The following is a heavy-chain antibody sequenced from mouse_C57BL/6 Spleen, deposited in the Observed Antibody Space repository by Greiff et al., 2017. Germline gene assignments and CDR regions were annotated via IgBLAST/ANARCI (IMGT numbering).Heavy chain of an antibody. CDR2: IVPSGSYT. V-gene: IGHV1-69*01. J-gene: IGHJ4*01. CDR3: ARRSDDDDGEYDMDD. Sequence: QVQLQQPGAELVMPGASVKLSCKASGYTFTSYWMHWVKQRPGHGLEWIGEIVPSGSYTNYNQKFKGKSTLTVDKSSSTASMQLSRLTSEDTAVYDSARRSDDDDGEYDMDDWGKGTSGTVSS. CDR1: GYTFTSYW. D-gene: IGHD1-2*01.